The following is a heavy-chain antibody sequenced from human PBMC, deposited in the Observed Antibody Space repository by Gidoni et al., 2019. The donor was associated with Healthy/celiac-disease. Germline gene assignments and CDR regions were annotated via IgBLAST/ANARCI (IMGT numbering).Heavy chain of an antibody. D-gene: IGHD3-22*01. CDR3: ARGLDHYDSSVGCNWFDP. CDR1: GGSISSGDYY. Sequence: QVQLQESGPGLVKPSQTLSLTCTVSGGSISSGDYYWSWIRQPPGKGLEWIGYIYYSGSTYYNPSLKSRVTISVDTSKNQFSLKLSSVTAADTAVYYCARGLDHYDSSVGCNWFDPGAREPWSPSPQ. CDR2: IYYSGST. J-gene: IGHJ5*02. V-gene: IGHV4-30-4*01.